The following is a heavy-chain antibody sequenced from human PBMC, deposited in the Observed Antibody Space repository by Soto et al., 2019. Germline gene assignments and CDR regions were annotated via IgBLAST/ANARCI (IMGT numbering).Heavy chain of an antibody. CDR1: GFTFSDYY. Sequence: QVQLVESGGGLFEPGGSLRLSCAASGFTFSDYYMSWIRQAAGKGLEWVSYISSSGSTIYYADSVKGRFTISRDNAKNSLYLQMNSLRAEDTAVYYCARARRGGVVVIAATRWYFDLWGRGTLVTVSS. V-gene: IGHV3-11*01. J-gene: IGHJ2*01. CDR2: ISSSGSTI. CDR3: ARARRGGVVVIAATRWYFDL. D-gene: IGHD2-15*01.